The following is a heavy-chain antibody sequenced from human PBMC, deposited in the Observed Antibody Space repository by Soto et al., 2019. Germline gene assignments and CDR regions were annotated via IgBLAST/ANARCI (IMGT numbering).Heavy chain of an antibody. CDR1: GASINNYY. J-gene: IGHJ5*02. D-gene: IGHD2-15*01. CDR3: AGVVAPPSGLGWFDP. V-gene: IGHV4-59*12. CDR2: IYYSGST. Sequence: PSETLSLTCTISGASINNYYWSWIRQPPGKGLEWIGYIYYSGSTNYNPSLKSRVTISVDTSKNQFSLKLSSVTAADTAVYYCAGVVAPPSGLGWFDPWGQGTLVTVSS.